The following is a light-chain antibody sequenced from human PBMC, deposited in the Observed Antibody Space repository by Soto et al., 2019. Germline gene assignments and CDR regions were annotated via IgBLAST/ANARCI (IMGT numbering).Light chain of an antibody. V-gene: IGKV1-5*01. Sequence: DIQMTQSPSSVSAPVGDSVTITCRAIQTISSWLAWYQQKPGKAPKLLIYDDSSLKSGLTSRFSGSGYGAEFPLNISRLQNDDFATYYCQQYNSSPWTFGQGTQVEIK. CDR2: DDS. CDR3: QQYNSSPWT. CDR1: QTISSW. J-gene: IGKJ1*01.